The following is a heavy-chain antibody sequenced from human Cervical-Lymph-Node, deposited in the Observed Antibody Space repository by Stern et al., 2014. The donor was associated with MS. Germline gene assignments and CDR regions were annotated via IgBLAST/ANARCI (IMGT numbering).Heavy chain of an antibody. Sequence: QVQLQQWGAGLLKPSETLSLTCAVYGGSFSGYYWSWIRQPPGKGLEWIGEINHSGSTNYNPSLKSRVTISVDTSKNQFSLKLSSVTAADTAVYYCAGGPRYFDWLLSNWFDPWGQGTLVTVSS. CDR1: GGSFSGYY. D-gene: IGHD3-9*01. J-gene: IGHJ5*02. CDR3: AGGPRYFDWLLSNWFDP. V-gene: IGHV4-34*01. CDR2: INHSGST.